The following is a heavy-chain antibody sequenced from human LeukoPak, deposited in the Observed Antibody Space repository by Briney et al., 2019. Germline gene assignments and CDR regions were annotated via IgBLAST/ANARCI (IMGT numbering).Heavy chain of an antibody. J-gene: IGHJ4*02. CDR3: ARDGYGAY. D-gene: IGHD5-12*01. V-gene: IGHV3-30*02. CDR1: GFTFSSYG. Sequence: TGGSLRLSCAASGFTFSSYGMHWVRQAPGTGLEWVAFIPYAGSDKNYAGSVKGRFTISRDNAKNSLYLQMNSLRAEDTAVYYCARDGYGAYWGQGTLVTVSS. CDR2: IPYAGSDK.